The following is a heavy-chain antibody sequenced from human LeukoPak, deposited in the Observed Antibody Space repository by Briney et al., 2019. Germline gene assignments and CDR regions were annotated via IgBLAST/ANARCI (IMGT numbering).Heavy chain of an antibody. V-gene: IGHV5-51*01. J-gene: IGHJ5*02. CDR1: GYGFTNYW. CDR2: IYPDDSDT. D-gene: IGHD2-2*01. Sequence: GESLKISCKGSGYGFTNYWIGWVRQMSGKGLEWMGTIYPDDSDTRYSPSFQGQVTISADKSISTAYLQWSSLKASYTAMYYCAIHLSRYYSSTTCPPWFDPWGQGTLVTVSS. CDR3: AIHLSRYYSSTTCPPWFDP.